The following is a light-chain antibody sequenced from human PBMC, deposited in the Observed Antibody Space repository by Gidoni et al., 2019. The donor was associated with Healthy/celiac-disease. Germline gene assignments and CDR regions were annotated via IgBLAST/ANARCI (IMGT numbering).Light chain of an antibody. Sequence: DIQLTQSPSSLSASVGVRVTITCRASQSISSYLNWYQQKPGKAPKPLIYAASSLQSGVPSRFSGSGSGTDFTLTISSLQPEDFATYYCQQSYNTPRTFGQGTKVEIK. CDR2: AAS. V-gene: IGKV1-39*01. CDR3: QQSYNTPRT. CDR1: QSISSY. J-gene: IGKJ1*01.